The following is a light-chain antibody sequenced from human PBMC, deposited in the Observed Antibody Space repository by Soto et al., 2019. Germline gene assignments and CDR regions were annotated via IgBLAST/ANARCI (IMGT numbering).Light chain of an antibody. J-gene: IGKJ2*01. Sequence: DIQMTQSPSSLSASVGDRVTITCQASQDISNNLNWYQQKPGKAPKVLIYDASTLAAGVPSRFSGSRSGTDFALTISGLQPEDFATYYCQHYDTLPLPVYTFGQGTKLEI. CDR1: QDISNN. CDR2: DAS. CDR3: QHYDTLPLPVYT. V-gene: IGKV1-33*01.